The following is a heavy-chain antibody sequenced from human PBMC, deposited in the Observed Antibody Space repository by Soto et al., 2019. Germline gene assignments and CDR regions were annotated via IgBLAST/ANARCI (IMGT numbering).Heavy chain of an antibody. CDR1: GGTFSSYA. CDR3: ARVAEYSSSYYFDY. V-gene: IGHV1-69*10. Sequence: ASVKVSCKASGGTFSSYAISWVRQAPGQGLEWMGGIIPILGIANYAQKFQGRVTITADKSTSTAYMELSSLRSGDTAVYYCARVAEYSSSYYFDYWGQGTLVTVSS. J-gene: IGHJ4*02. CDR2: IIPILGIA. D-gene: IGHD6-6*01.